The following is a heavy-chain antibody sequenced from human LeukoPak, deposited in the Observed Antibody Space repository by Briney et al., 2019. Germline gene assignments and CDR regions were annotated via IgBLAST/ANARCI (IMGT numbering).Heavy chain of an antibody. CDR2: ISSSSYI. J-gene: IGHJ6*03. D-gene: IGHD6-13*01. CDR3: ARDGSRSWDELFADYYYMDV. CDR1: GFTFSSYA. V-gene: IGHV3-21*01. Sequence: GGSLRLSCAASGFTFSSYAMNWVRQAPGKGLEWVSSISSSSYIYYADSVKGRFTISRDNAKNSLYLQMNSLRAEDTAVYYCARDGSRSWDELFADYYYMDVWGKGTTVTVSS.